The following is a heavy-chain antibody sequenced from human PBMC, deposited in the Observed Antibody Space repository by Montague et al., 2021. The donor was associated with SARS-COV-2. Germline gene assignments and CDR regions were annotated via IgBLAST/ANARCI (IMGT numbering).Heavy chain of an antibody. J-gene: IGHJ2*01. CDR2: IYYSGTT. V-gene: IGHV4-39*02. Sequence: SETLSLTCTVSGGSISSSSYYWGWIRQPPGKGPEWIGSIYYSGTTFYNPSLRSRVTMSVDTSKNQFSLRLSSVTAADTALFYCAREAAGDWYFDVWGRGTLVTVSS. CDR1: GGSISSSSYY. D-gene: IGHD2-15*01. CDR3: AREAAGDWYFDV.